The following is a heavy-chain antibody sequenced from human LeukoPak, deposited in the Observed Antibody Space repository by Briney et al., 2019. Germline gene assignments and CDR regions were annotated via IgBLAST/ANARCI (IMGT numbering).Heavy chain of an antibody. Sequence: NPSETLSLTCAVYGGSFSDYYWSWIRQPPGKGLEWIGEIYHSGSTNYNPSLKSRVTISVDKSKNQFSLKLSSVTAADTAVYYCAGGRGFDPWGQGTLVTVSS. V-gene: IGHV4-34*01. CDR3: AGGRGFDP. D-gene: IGHD3-10*01. CDR1: GGSFSDYY. J-gene: IGHJ5*02. CDR2: IYHSGST.